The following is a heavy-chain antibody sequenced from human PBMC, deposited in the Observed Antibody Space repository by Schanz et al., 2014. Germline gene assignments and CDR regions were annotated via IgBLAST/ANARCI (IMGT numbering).Heavy chain of an antibody. D-gene: IGHD6-19*01. J-gene: IGHJ6*02. Sequence: QVLLVQSGAEVKKPGASVKVSCKASGYRFIGYYVHWVRQAPGQGLEWMGRVSPYNGDTNYAQMFQGRVTMTTDPSISTAYMELSRLTSDDTAVFFCARENTAVAGMPRVMDVWGQGTTVTVTS. CDR2: VSPYNGDT. CDR1: GYRFIGYY. CDR3: ARENTAVAGMPRVMDV. V-gene: IGHV1-2*06.